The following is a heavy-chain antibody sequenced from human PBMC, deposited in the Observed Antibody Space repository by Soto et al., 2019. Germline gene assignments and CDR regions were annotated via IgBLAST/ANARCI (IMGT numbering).Heavy chain of an antibody. J-gene: IGHJ5*02. D-gene: IGHD3-3*01. V-gene: IGHV4-34*01. Sequence: PSATLCLTCSAYGGSVNGHYWHWLRQPPGKGLHWLGEINHTGGNHYNPSLQSRVTMSVDTSKNPFSPRLSSVTAAETAIYYCATRITVFGLLIPPFDPWGQGTQGT. CDR1: GGSVNGHY. CDR2: INHTGGN. CDR3: ATRITVFGLLIPPFDP.